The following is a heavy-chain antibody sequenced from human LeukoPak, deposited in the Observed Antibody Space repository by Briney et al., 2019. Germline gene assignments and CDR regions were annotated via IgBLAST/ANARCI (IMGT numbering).Heavy chain of an antibody. J-gene: IGHJ4*02. Sequence: GGSLRLSCAASGFTFSGSSMHWVRQASGKGLEWVSAISGSGGSTYYADSVKGRFTISRDNSKNTLYLQMNSLRAEDTAVYYCAKWGSGWYGDYWGQGTLVTVSS. CDR3: AKWGSGWYGDY. CDR2: ISGSGGST. V-gene: IGHV3-23*01. D-gene: IGHD6-19*01. CDR1: GFTFSGSS.